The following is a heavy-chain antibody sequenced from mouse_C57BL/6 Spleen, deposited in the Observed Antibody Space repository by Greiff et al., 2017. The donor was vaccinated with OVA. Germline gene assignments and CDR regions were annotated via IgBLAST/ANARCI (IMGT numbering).Heavy chain of an antibody. J-gene: IGHJ2*01. V-gene: IGHV1-81*01. CDR2: IYPRSGNT. CDR3: ARSKSLGTTVVAPGY. CDR1: GYTFTSYG. Sequence: VQLQQSGAELARPGASVKLSCKASGYTFTSYGISWVKQRTGQGLEWIGEIYPRSGNTYYNEKFKGKATLTADKSSSTAYMELRSLTSEDSAGYFCARSKSLGTTVVAPGYWGQGTTLTVSA. D-gene: IGHD1-1*01.